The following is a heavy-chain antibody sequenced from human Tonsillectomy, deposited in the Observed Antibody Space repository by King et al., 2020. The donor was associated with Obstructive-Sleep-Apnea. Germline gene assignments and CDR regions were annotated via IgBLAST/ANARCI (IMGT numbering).Heavy chain of an antibody. J-gene: IGHJ6*02. Sequence: VQLVESGGGLVQPGGSLRLSCAASGFTFSSYWMNWVRQAPGKGLEWVANIKQDGSEKYYVDSVKGRFTISRDNAKNSLYLQMNSLRAEDTAVYYCARDRSDCSGTSCYHRARRPRSYYYALDVWGQGTTVTVSS. CDR2: IKQDGSEK. V-gene: IGHV3-7*01. CDR1: GFTFSSYW. CDR3: ARDRSDCSGTSCYHRARRPRSYYYALDV. D-gene: IGHD2-2*01.